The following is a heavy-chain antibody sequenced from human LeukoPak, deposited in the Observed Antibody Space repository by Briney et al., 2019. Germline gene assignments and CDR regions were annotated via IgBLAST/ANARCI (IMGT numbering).Heavy chain of an antibody. J-gene: IGHJ6*02. CDR3: VRGYSFGPYGMDV. D-gene: IGHD2-15*01. V-gene: IGHV3-64D*09. CDR1: GFPFSRYA. CDR2: ISDSGGST. Sequence: GGSLRLSCSASGFPFSRYAMHWVRQAPGKGLEYVSAISDSGGSTYYADSVKGRFTISGDNSKNTLYLQMSSLRAEDTAVYFCVRGYSFGPYGMDVWGQGTTVTVSS.